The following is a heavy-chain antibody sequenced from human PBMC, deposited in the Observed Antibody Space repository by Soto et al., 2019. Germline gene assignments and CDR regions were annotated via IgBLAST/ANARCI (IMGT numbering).Heavy chain of an antibody. J-gene: IGHJ5*01. CDR2: IKQDGSEK. Sequence: LRLSCAASGCTFSSYWMSWVRQAPGKGLEWVANIKQDGSEKYYVDSVKGRFTISRDNAKNSLYLQMNSLRAEDTAVYYCARDKLERYCSSTSCYLIRNNWFDSWGQGTLVTVYS. CDR1: GCTFSSYW. CDR3: ARDKLERYCSSTSCYLIRNNWFDS. V-gene: IGHV3-7*03. D-gene: IGHD2-2*01.